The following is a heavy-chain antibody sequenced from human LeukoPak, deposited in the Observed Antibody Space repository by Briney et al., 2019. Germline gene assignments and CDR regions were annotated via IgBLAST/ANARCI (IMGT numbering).Heavy chain of an antibody. CDR2: ISSSSSYI. D-gene: IGHD3-10*01. Sequence: PGGSLTLSCAAYGFTFSTYSMNWDRQAQGKGLEWVSSISSSSSYIYYADSVKGRFTISRDNAENSLFLQMNSLRAEDTAVYYCARDRLLEDRDFDSYYYMDVWGKGTTVTVSS. CDR1: GFTFSTYS. CDR3: ARDRLLEDRDFDSYYYMDV. J-gene: IGHJ6*04. V-gene: IGHV3-21*01.